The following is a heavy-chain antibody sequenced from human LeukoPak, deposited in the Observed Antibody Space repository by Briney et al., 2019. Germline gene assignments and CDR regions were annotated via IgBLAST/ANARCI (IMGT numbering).Heavy chain of an antibody. CDR3: ARGGDIVDENWFDP. D-gene: IGHD2-15*01. V-gene: IGHV1-8*02. CDR2: MNPNSGNT. CDR1: GYTFSSDG. J-gene: IGHJ5*02. Sequence: ASVKVSCKASGYTFSSDGINWVRQATGQGLEWMGWMNPNSGNTGYAQKFQGRVTMTRNTSISTAYMELSSLRSEDTAVYYCARGGDIVDENWFDPWGQGTLVTVSS.